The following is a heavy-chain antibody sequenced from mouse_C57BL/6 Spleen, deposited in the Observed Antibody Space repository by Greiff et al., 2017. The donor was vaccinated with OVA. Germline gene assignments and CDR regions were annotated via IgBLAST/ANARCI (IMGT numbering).Heavy chain of an antibody. CDR1: GYTFTSFW. CDR2: IDPSDSYT. Sequence: QVHVKQPGAELVMPGASVKLSCKASGYTFTSFWMHWVKQRPGQGLEWIGEIDPSDSYTNYNQKFKGKSTLTVDKSSSTAYMQLSSLTSEDSAVYYCARSYYYGSSYLFAYWGQGTLVTVSA. CDR3: ARSYYYGSSYLFAY. D-gene: IGHD1-1*01. J-gene: IGHJ3*01. V-gene: IGHV1-69*01.